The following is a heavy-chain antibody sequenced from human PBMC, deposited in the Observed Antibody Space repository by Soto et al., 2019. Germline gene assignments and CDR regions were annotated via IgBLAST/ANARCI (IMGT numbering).Heavy chain of an antibody. D-gene: IGHD3-10*01. CDR1: GACISSSSYY. J-gene: IGHJ5*02. CDR2: IYYSGST. CDR3: ARHSTLYYYGSGIGWFDP. Sequence: PXAILSLTCSVPGACISSSSYYWGWIRQPPGKGLEWIGSIYYSGSTYYNPSLKSRVTISVDTSKNQFSLKLSSVTAADTAVYYCARHSTLYYYGSGIGWFDPWGQGTLVTVSS. V-gene: IGHV4-39*01.